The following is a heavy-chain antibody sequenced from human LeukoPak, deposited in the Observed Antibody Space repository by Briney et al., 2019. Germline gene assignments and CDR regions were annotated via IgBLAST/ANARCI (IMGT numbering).Heavy chain of an antibody. J-gene: IGHJ4*02. CDR1: GYTFTGYY. Sequence: ASVKVSCKASGYTFTGYYMHWVRQAPGQGLEWMGWINPNSGGTNYAQKFQGRVTMTRDTSISTAYMELSSLRSDDTAVYYCARDVGEYCSNTNCYASHYWGQGTLVTVSS. CDR2: INPNSGGT. V-gene: IGHV1-2*02. CDR3: ARDVGEYCSNTNCYASHY. D-gene: IGHD2-2*01.